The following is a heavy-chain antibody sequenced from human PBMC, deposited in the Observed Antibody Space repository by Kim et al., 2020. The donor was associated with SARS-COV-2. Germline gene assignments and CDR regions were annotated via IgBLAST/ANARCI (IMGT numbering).Heavy chain of an antibody. D-gene: IGHD4-17*01. CDR2: ISYDGSDK. J-gene: IGHJ4*02. Sequence: GGSLILSCAASGFTFNRFAMHWVRQAPGKGLEWVAVISYDGSDKYYADSVKGRFTISRDNSKNTLYLQMNSLRAEDTAVYYCAKDMDYGDYIFDFWGQGTLVTVSS. V-gene: IGHV3-30*18. CDR3: AKDMDYGDYIFDF. CDR1: GFTFNRFA.